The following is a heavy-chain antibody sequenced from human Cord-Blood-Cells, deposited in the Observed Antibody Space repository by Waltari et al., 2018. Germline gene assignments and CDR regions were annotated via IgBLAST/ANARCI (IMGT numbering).Heavy chain of an antibody. D-gene: IGHD2-8*02. V-gene: IGHV4-39*01. Sequence: QLQLQESGPGLVKPSETLSLTCTVSGCSISSSSYYWGWIRHPPGKGLEWIGCIYYSGSTYYNPSLKSRVTISVDTSKNQFSLKLSSVTAADTAVYYCARHYWSFHVKYYFDYWGQGTLVTVSS. J-gene: IGHJ4*02. CDR1: GCSISSSSYY. CDR3: ARHYWSFHVKYYFDY. CDR2: IYYSGST.